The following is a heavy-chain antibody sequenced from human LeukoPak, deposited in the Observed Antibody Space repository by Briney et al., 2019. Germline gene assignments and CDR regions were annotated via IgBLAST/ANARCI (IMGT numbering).Heavy chain of an antibody. D-gene: IGHD6-13*01. CDR2: ISGSGGST. CDR3: AKFRIAARSYYYYGMDV. Sequence: PGGSPRLSCAASGFTFSSYAMSWVRQAPGKGLEWVSAISGSGGSTYYADSVKGRFTISRDNSKNTLYLQMNSLRAEDTAVYYCAKFRIAARSYYYYGMDVWGQGTTVTVSS. CDR1: GFTFSSYA. V-gene: IGHV3-23*01. J-gene: IGHJ6*02.